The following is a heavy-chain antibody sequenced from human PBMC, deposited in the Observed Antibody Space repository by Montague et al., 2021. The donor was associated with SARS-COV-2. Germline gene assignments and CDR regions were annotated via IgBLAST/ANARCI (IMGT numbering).Heavy chain of an antibody. CDR3: ASPIVVVIAPNYYGMDV. V-gene: IGHV4-39*01. CDR1: GGSISSTSYY. D-gene: IGHD2-21*01. CDR2: IYYSGST. J-gene: IGHJ6*02. Sequence: SETLSLTCSVSGGSISSTSYYWGWIRQPPGKGLEWIGSIYYSGSTYYNPSLRSRVTISVDTSKNQFSLKLSSVTAAGTAVYYCASPIVVVIAPNYYGMDVWGQGTTVTVSS.